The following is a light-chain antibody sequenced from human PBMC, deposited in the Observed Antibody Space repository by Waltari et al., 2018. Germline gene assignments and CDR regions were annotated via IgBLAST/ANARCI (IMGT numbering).Light chain of an antibody. CDR1: RSNIGSNY. V-gene: IGLV1-47*01. J-gene: IGLJ3*02. CDR3: AAWDDSLSGRV. Sequence: QSVLTQPPSASGTPGQRVTISCSGSRSNIGSNYVYWYQQVPGTAPKLLIYRNNQRPSGVPDRFSGSKSGTSASLAIRGLRSEDEAYYYCAAWDDSLSGRVFGGGTKVTVL. CDR2: RNN.